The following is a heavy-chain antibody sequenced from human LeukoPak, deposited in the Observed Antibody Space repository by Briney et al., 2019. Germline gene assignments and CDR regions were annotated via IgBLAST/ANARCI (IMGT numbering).Heavy chain of an antibody. Sequence: ASVKVSCKASGYTFTSYDINWVRQATGQGLEWMGWMNPNSGNTGYAQKFQGRVTMTRNTSISTAYMELSSLRSEDTAVYYCARSLRRGNWFDPWGQGTLVTVSS. CDR1: GYTFTSYD. V-gene: IGHV1-8*01. CDR2: MNPNSGNT. D-gene: IGHD3-10*01. J-gene: IGHJ5*02. CDR3: ARSLRRGNWFDP.